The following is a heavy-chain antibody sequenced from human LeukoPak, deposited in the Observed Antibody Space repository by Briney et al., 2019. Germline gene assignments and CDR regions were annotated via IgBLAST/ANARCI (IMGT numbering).Heavy chain of an antibody. J-gene: IGHJ4*02. V-gene: IGHV3-20*04. D-gene: IGHD2-15*01. CDR3: ARDPVVAATPYYFDY. Sequence: GGSLRLSCAASGFTFDDYGMSWVRQAPGKGLEWVSGINWNGGSTVYADSVKGRFTISRDNAKNSLYLQMNSLRAEDTALYYCARDPVVAATPYYFDYWGQGTLVTVSS. CDR1: GFTFDDYG. CDR2: INWNGGST.